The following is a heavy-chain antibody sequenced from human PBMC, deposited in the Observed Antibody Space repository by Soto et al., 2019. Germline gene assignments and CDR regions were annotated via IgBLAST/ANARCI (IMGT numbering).Heavy chain of an antibody. CDR2: IYYSGST. Sequence: SETLSLTCTVSGCSISSYYWSWIRQPPGKGLEWIGYIYYSGSTNYNPSLKSRVTMSVDTSKNQFSLKLSSVTAADTAVYYCARGFSTTFDYWGQGTLVTVSS. J-gene: IGHJ4*02. V-gene: IGHV4-59*01. D-gene: IGHD2-2*01. CDR3: ARGFSTTFDY. CDR1: GCSISSYY.